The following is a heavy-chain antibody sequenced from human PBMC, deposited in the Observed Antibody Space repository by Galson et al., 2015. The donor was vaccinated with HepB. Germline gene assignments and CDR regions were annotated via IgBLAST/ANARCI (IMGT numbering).Heavy chain of an antibody. CDR1: GYTFNSYG. CDR2: ISEYTGNT. V-gene: IGHV1-18*01. D-gene: IGHD6-19*01. CDR3: ARERGYRSAWRSAFDP. J-gene: IGHJ5*02. Sequence: SVKVSCKASGYTFNSYGISWMRQAPGQGLEWMGWISEYTGNTDYAQKLQGRVTMTRDTSTSTVYMELRSLRYDDTALYYCARERGYRSAWRSAFDPWGPGTLVTASS.